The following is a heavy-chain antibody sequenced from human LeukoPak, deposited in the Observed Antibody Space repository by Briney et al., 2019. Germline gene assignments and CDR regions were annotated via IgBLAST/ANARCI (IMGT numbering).Heavy chain of an antibody. V-gene: IGHV3-7*05. Sequence: GGSLRLSCAASGFTFSSYGMHWVRQAPGKGLEWVANIKHDGSDKKYVDSVKGRFTISRDNAKRSLYLQMNSLRAEDTAVYYCARKMNIVGAQGWGYGLDVWGHGTTVTVSS. CDR3: ARKMNIVGAQGWGYGLDV. J-gene: IGHJ6*02. CDR2: IKHDGSDK. CDR1: GFTFSSYG. D-gene: IGHD1-26*01.